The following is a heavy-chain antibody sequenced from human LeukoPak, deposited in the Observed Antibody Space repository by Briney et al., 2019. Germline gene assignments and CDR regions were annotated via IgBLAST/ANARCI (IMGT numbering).Heavy chain of an antibody. CDR1: GFSFSSYG. CDR2: IGSIPGNT. J-gene: IGHJ4*02. D-gene: IGHD3-22*01. Sequence: GGSLRLSCAASGFSFSSYGMSWVRQAPGKGLEWVSTIGSIPGNTYYADSVKGRFTISRDDSKNTLYLQMSSLRAEDTAVYYCAKQALDISGYSTIFDYWGQGTLVTVSS. V-gene: IGHV3-23*01. CDR3: AKQALDISGYSTIFDY.